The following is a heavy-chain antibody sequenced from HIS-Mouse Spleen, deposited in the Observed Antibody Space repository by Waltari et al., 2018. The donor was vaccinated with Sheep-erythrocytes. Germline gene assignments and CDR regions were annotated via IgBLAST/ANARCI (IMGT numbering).Heavy chain of an antibody. J-gene: IGHJ4*02. D-gene: IGHD6-6*01. Sequence: QITLKESGPTLVKPTQTLTLTCTFSGFSLSTSGVGVGWIRQPPGKDLEWLALIYWNDDQRYSTSLKSRRTSTRDTSKNQLGRKLPNMDPVDTATYYCAHRRVAARLFDYWGQGTLVTVSS. CDR3: AHRRVAARLFDY. CDR2: IYWNDDQ. CDR1: GFSLSTSGVG. V-gene: IGHV2-5*01.